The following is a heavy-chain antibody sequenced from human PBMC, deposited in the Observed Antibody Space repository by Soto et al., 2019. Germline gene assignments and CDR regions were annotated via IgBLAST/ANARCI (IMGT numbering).Heavy chain of an antibody. Sequence: PGGSLRLSCAASGFSFSDHGMHWVRQAPGKGLEWLALISNDGSNKYYADSVKGRFTISRDNSKNTLYLQIDSLRPEDTAVYYCACSKRQIWLVIDYWGLGTLVTVSS. CDR1: GFSFSDHG. CDR2: ISNDGSNK. J-gene: IGHJ4*02. CDR3: ACSKRQIWLVIDY. V-gene: IGHV3-30*03. D-gene: IGHD5-18*01.